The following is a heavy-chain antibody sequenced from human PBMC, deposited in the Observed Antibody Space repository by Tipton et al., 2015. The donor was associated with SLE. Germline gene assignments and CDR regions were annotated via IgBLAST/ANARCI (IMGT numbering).Heavy chain of an antibody. D-gene: IGHD1-26*01. Sequence: RSLRLSCAASGFTFSAYTMHWVRQAPGKGLEWVAVMSYDGSNKYYADSVKGRFTISRDNSKNTLYLQMNSLRAEDTAVYNCARDVVGATEGLDYWGQGTLVTVSS. CDR2: MSYDGSNK. CDR3: ARDVVGATEGLDY. V-gene: IGHV3-30*04. CDR1: GFTFSAYT. J-gene: IGHJ4*02.